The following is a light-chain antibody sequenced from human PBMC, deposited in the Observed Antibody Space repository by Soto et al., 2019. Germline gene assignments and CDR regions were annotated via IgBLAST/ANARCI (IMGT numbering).Light chain of an antibody. Sequence: QSVLTQPPSASVTPGQRVTISCSGSSSNIGSNYVYWYQQLPGPAPKLLIYSNNQRPSGVPDRFSGSKSGTSASLAISGLRSEDEADYHCAAWDDRLSGYVFGTATKLTVL. CDR3: AAWDDRLSGYV. CDR1: SSNIGSNY. J-gene: IGLJ1*01. V-gene: IGLV1-47*02. CDR2: SNN.